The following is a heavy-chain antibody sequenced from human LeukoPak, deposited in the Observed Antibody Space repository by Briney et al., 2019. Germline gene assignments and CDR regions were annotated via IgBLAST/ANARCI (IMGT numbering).Heavy chain of an antibody. CDR1: GGSISSSSYY. CDR3: ARSYCSSTSCLAYWYFDL. D-gene: IGHD2-2*01. Sequence: SETLSLTCTVSGGSISSSSYYWGWIRQPPGKGLEWIGSIYYNGSTYYNPSLKSRVTISVDTSKNQFSLKLSSVTAADTAVYYCARSYCSSTSCLAYWYFDLWGRGTLATVSS. J-gene: IGHJ2*01. V-gene: IGHV4-39*07. CDR2: IYYNGST.